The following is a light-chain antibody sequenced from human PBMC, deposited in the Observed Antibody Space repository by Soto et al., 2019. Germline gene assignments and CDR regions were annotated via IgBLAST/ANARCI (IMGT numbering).Light chain of an antibody. CDR3: QQYGSSPWT. Sequence: EIVLTQSPGTLSSSPGERATLSCRASQSVSSNYLGWYQQKPGQAPRLLIYDASSRATGIPDRFSGSGSGTDFTLTISRLEPEDFAVYYCQQYGSSPWTFGQGTKVEIK. CDR2: DAS. CDR1: QSVSSNY. V-gene: IGKV3-20*01. J-gene: IGKJ1*01.